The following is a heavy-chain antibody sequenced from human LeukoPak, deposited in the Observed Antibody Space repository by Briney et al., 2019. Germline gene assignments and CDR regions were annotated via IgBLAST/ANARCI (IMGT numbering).Heavy chain of an antibody. CDR2: IYHSGST. Sequence: SETLSLTCAVSGGSISSSNWWSWVRQPPGKGLEWIGEIYHSGSTNYNPSLKSRVTISVDKSKNQFSLKLSSVTAADTAVYYCARERWETTVVIGSYYYYGMDVWGQGTTVTVSS. V-gene: IGHV4-4*02. J-gene: IGHJ6*02. CDR1: GGSISSSNW. D-gene: IGHD4-23*01. CDR3: ARERWETTVVIGSYYYYGMDV.